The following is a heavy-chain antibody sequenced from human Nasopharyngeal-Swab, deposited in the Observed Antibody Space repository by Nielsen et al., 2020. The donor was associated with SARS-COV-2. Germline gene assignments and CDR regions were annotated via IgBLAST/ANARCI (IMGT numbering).Heavy chain of an antibody. CDR3: ARDTPAMFAY. CDR1: GFTFSSYG. Sequence: GGSLRLSCAASGFTFSSYGMHWVRQAPGKGLEWVAVIWYDGSNKYYAASVKGRFTISRDNAKNSLYLQMNSLRHEDTAVYYCARDTPAMFAYWGQGTLVTVSS. CDR2: IWYDGSNK. V-gene: IGHV3-33*01. J-gene: IGHJ4*02.